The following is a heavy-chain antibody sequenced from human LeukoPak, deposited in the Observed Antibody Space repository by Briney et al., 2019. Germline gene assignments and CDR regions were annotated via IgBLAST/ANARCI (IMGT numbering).Heavy chain of an antibody. CDR3: ARDSLVVSNGLDI. CDR2: ISSAGHTI. CDR1: GFTLTSYS. V-gene: IGHV3-48*01. J-gene: IGHJ3*02. Sequence: GGSLRLSCAASGFTLTSYSMNWVRQVPGKGLEWAAYISSAGHTIYYADSVKGRFTISRDSTKNSLYLQMSSLRVEDTAVYFCARDSLVVSNGLDIWGQGTMVIVPS. D-gene: IGHD3-22*01.